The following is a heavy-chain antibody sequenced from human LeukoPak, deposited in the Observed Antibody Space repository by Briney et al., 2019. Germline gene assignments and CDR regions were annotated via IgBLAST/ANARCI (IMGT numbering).Heavy chain of an antibody. CDR1: GFTFSSYS. D-gene: IGHD3-22*01. CDR2: ISSSSSYI. V-gene: IGHV3-21*01. Sequence: PGGSLRLSCEASGFTFSSYSMNWVRQAPGKGLEWVSSISSSSSYIYYADSVRGRFTISRDNARSSLYLEMNSLRAEDTAVYFCARETNTSDTSGYIRADVRRDDHWGQGTLVTVSS. CDR3: ARETNTSDTSGYIRADVRRDDH. J-gene: IGHJ4*02.